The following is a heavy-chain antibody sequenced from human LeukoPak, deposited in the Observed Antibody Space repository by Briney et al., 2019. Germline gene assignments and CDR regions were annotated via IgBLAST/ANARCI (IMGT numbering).Heavy chain of an antibody. CDR2: ISAYNGNT. CDR1: GYTFTSYG. CDR3: ARDLYRPFGVVTRFDY. J-gene: IGHJ4*02. V-gene: IGHV1-18*01. D-gene: IGHD3-3*01. Sequence: ASVKVSCKASGYTFTSYGISWVRQAPGQGLEWMGWISAYNGNTNYAQKLQGRVTMTTDTSTSTAYMELRSLRSDDTAVYYCARDLYRPFGVVTRFDYWGQGTLVTVSS.